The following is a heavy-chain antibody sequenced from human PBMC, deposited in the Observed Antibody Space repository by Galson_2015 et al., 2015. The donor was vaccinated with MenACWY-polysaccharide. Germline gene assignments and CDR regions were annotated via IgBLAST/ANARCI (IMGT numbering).Heavy chain of an antibody. V-gene: IGHV3-48*01. CDR2: ISSGSSTI. CDR1: GFTFSSYT. Sequence: SLRLSCAASGFTFSSYTMNWVHQAPGKGLEWLSYISSGSSTIYYADSVKGRFTISRDNAKSSLYLQINSLRAEDTAVYYCARGRLDYWGQGTLVTVSS. CDR3: ARGRLDY. J-gene: IGHJ4*02.